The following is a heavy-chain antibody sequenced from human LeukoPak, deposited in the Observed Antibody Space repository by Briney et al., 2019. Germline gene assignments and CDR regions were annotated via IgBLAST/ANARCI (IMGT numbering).Heavy chain of an antibody. D-gene: IGHD4-17*01. CDR1: GFTFSSYG. CDR3: AKDPAVTTDPTLFDY. Sequence: PGRSLRLSCAASGFTFSSYGMHWVRQAPGKGLEWVAVISYDGSNKYYADSVKGRFTISRDNSKNTLYLQMNSLRAEDTAVYYCAKDPAVTTDPTLFDYWGQGTLVTVSS. V-gene: IGHV3-30*18. CDR2: ISYDGSNK. J-gene: IGHJ4*02.